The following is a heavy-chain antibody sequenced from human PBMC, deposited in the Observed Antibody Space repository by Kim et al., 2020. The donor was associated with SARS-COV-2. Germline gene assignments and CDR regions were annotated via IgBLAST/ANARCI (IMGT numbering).Heavy chain of an antibody. CDR2: INPSGGST. Sequence: ASVKVSCKASGYTFTSYYMHWVRQAPGQGLEWMGIINPSGGSTSYAQKFQGRVTMTRDTSTSTVYMELSSLRSEDTAVYYCARVIAVAGAGDAFDIWGQGTIVTVSS. V-gene: IGHV1-46*01. D-gene: IGHD6-19*01. J-gene: IGHJ3*02. CDR3: ARVIAVAGAGDAFDI. CDR1: GYTFTSYY.